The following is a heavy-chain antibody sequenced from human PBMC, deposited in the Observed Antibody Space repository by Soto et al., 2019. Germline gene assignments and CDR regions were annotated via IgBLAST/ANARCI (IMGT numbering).Heavy chain of an antibody. CDR2: IRSKAYGGTT. CDR3: TRGYDYVWGSYRPPFYYYYGMDV. V-gene: IGHV3-49*03. Sequence: GGSLRLSCTASGFTFGDYAMSWFRQAPGKGLEWVGFIRSKAYGGTTEYAASVKGRFTISRDDSKSIAYLQMNSLKTEDTAVYYCTRGYDYVWGSYRPPFYYYYGMDVWGQGTTVTVSS. CDR1: GFTFGDYA. D-gene: IGHD3-16*02. J-gene: IGHJ6*02.